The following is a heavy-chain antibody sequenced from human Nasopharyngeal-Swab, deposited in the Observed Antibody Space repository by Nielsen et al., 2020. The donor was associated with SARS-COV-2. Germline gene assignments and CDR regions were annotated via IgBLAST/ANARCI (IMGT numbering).Heavy chain of an antibody. Sequence: GESLKISCAASGFTFSSYGMHWVRQAPGKGLEWVAVISYDGSNKYYADSVKGRSTISRDNSKNTLYLQMNSLRAEDTAVYYCARCITIFGSGELDYWGQGTLVTVSS. CDR1: GFTFSSYG. CDR2: ISYDGSNK. V-gene: IGHV3-30*03. J-gene: IGHJ4*02. D-gene: IGHD3-3*01. CDR3: ARCITIFGSGELDY.